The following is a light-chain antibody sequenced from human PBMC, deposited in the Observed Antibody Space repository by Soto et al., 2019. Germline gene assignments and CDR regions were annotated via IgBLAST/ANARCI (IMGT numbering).Light chain of an antibody. CDR1: QTVNNNY. V-gene: IGKV3-20*01. Sequence: ELVLTQSPGTLSLSPGERATLSCRASQTVNNNYLAWYQQIPGQAPRLLISGASGRATGTPDRCSGSASGTDFTLTISRLEPEDFAVYYCQQYGSSPLTFGGGPKVDIX. CDR2: GAS. J-gene: IGKJ4*01. CDR3: QQYGSSPLT.